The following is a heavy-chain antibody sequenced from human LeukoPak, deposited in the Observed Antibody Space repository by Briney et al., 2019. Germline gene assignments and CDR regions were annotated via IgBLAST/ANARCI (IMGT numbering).Heavy chain of an antibody. J-gene: IGHJ4*02. CDR2: IYYSGST. V-gene: IGHV4-39*07. D-gene: IGHD1-26*01. CDR3: ARDQGVGATNPYYFDY. CDR1: GGSISSSSYY. Sequence: SSETLSLTCTVFGGSISSSSYYWGWIRQPPGKGLEWIGSIYYSGSTYYNPSLKSRVTISVDRSKNQFSLKLSSVTAADTAVYYCARDQGVGATNPYYFDYWGQGTLVTVSS.